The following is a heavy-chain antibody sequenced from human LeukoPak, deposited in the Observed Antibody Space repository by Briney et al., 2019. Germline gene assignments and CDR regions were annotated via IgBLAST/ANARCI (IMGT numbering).Heavy chain of an antibody. CDR1: GFTFSNAW. J-gene: IGHJ3*02. Sequence: GGSLRLSCAASGFTFSNAWMSWVRQAPGKGLEWVGRIKSKTDGGTTDYAAPVKGRFTISRDDSRNTLYLQMNSLKTEDTAVCYCTTKFPPRDDDAFDIWGQGTMVTVSS. V-gene: IGHV3-15*01. CDR2: IKSKTDGGTT. CDR3: TTKFPPRDDDAFDI.